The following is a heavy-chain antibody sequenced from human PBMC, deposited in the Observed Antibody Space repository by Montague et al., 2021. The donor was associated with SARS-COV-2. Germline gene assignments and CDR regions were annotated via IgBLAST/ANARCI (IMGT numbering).Heavy chain of an antibody. CDR1: GGSISNGGYY. J-gene: IGHJ3*02. V-gene: IGHV4-31*03. CDR3: ARGDGVVVAAPYI. Sequence: TLSLTCTVSGGSISNGGYYCSWIRQHPGKGLEWIGCMYDSGSTYYNPSLTSRVTMSLDTSKNQFSLKLSSVTAADTAVYYCARGDGVVVAAPYIWGQGTMVTVSS. D-gene: IGHD2-15*01. CDR2: MYDSGST.